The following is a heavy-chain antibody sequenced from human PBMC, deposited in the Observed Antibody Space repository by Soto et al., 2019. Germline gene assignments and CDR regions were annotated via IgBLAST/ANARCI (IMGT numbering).Heavy chain of an antibody. J-gene: IGHJ4*02. CDR1: GHSIADSY. CDR3: ARDLGGYNDIDY. V-gene: IGHV4-59*01. CDR2: ISFSGTT. D-gene: IGHD5-12*01. Sequence: SETLSLTCTVSGHSIADSYCSWIRQSPGKRLEWIGYISFSGTTNYNPSLKSRVTMSVDTSKNEVSLKLSSVTAADTAVYYCARDLGGYNDIDYWGQGTLVTVS.